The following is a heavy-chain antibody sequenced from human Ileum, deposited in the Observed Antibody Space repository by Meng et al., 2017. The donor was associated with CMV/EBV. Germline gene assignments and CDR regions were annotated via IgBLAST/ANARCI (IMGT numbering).Heavy chain of an antibody. J-gene: IGHJ4*02. CDR2: ISIHNGNT. CDR1: GYTFTGYY. CDR3: ARFLQLWLGGDY. Sequence: ASVKVSCKASGYTFTGYYMHWVRQAPGQGLEWMGWISIHNGNTKYAQNFQGRVTMTTDTFTSTAYMELRSLRSDDTAVYYCARFLQLWLGGDYWGQGTLVTVSS. D-gene: IGHD5-18*01. V-gene: IGHV1-18*04.